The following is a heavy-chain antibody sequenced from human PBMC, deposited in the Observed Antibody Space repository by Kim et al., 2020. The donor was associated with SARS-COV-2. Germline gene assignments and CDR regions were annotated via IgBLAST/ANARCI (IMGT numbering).Heavy chain of an antibody. Sequence: LKSRGTISVDTSKNQFSLKLSSVTAADTAVYYCERHGLGFGRCQNYGMDVWGQGTTVTVSS. CDR3: ERHGLGFGRCQNYGMDV. V-gene: IGHV4-59*08. J-gene: IGHJ6*02. D-gene: IGHD3-10*01.